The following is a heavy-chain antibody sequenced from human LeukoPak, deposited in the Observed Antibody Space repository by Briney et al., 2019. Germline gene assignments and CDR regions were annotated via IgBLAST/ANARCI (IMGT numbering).Heavy chain of an antibody. CDR3: ARCLAYSGWVYYYGMDV. V-gene: IGHV3-30*04. J-gene: IGHJ6*02. Sequence: GRSLRLSCAASGFTFSSYAMHWVRQAPGKGLEWVAVISYDGSNKYYADSVKGRFTISRDNSKNTLYLQMNSLGAEDTAVYYCARCLAYSGWVYYYGMDVWGQGTTVTVSS. CDR2: ISYDGSNK. D-gene: IGHD6-19*01. CDR1: GFTFSSYA.